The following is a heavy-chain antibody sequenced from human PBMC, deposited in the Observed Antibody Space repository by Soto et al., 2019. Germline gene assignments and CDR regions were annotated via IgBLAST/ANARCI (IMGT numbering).Heavy chain of an antibody. CDR2: IYLTGHT. J-gene: IGHJ5*02. D-gene: IGHD2-2*01. V-gene: IGHV4-30-2*01. Sequence: PSETLSLTCAVSGGSVNRGGYSWSWIRQTPGKGLEWLAYIYLTGHTIYNPSLNSRATISLDEPNNQFSLHLTSVTAADTAVYYCARSIVTPSAMFAHWGQGLLVTVSS. CDR3: ARSIVTPSAMFAH. CDR1: GGSVNRGGYS.